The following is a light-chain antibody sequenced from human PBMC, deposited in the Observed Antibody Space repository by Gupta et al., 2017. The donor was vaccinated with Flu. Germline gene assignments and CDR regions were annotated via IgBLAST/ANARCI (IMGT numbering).Light chain of an antibody. V-gene: IGLV3-1*01. CDR1: KLGDKY. J-gene: IGLJ2*01. Sequence: YEVTQLPSMSVSPGQPATITCPGDKLGDKYVCWYQQKQGQSPVVVIYEDKRRPSGNPERFSGSNSGNTATLTISGTQAIDEADYYCQAWDSNTVIFGGGTKLTVL. CDR3: QAWDSNTVI. CDR2: EDK.